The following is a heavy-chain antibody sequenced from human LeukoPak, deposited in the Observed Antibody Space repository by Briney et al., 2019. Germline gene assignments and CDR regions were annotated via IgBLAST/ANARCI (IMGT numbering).Heavy chain of an antibody. CDR1: EYSFTNYW. J-gene: IGHJ1*01. D-gene: IGHD3-10*01. CDR2: IYPGDSDT. V-gene: IGHV5-51*01. Sequence: GESLKISCRGSEYSFTNYWIGWVRQMPGKGLEWMGIIYPGDSDTRYSPSFQGQVTISADKSISTAYLQWSSLKASDTAMYFCATYAGSYSKYFQHWGQGTLVTVSS. CDR3: ATYAGSYSKYFQH.